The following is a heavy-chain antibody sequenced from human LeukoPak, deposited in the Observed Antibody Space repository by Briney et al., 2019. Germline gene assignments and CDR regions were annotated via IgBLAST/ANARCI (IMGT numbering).Heavy chain of an antibody. CDR1: GFIFSSYS. CDR3: ARDYVYAFDY. V-gene: IGHV3-48*01. D-gene: IGHD2/OR15-2a*01. CDR2: ISGDGNAK. Sequence: PGGSLRLSCAASGFIFSSYSINWVRQAPGKGLEWVSYISGDGNAKHNTDSVKGRFTISRDNAKNALYLQMNSLRAEDTAVYYCARDYVYAFDYWGQGTLVTVSS. J-gene: IGHJ4*02.